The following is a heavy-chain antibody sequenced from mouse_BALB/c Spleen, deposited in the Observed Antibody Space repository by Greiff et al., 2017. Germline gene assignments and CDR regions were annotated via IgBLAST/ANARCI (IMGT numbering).Heavy chain of an antibody. Sequence: QVHVKQSGAELVRPGTSVKVSCKASGYAFTNYLIEWVKQRPGQGLEWIGVINPGSGGTNYNEKFKGKATLTADKSSSTAYMQLSSLTSDDSAVYFCARRWDYCDYWGQGTTLTVSS. D-gene: IGHD1-1*02. CDR1: GYAFTNYL. J-gene: IGHJ2*01. CDR3: ARRWDYCDY. CDR2: INPGSGGT. V-gene: IGHV1-54*01.